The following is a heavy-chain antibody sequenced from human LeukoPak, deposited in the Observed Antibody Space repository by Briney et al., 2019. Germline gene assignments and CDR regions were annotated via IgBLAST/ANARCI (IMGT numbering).Heavy chain of an antibody. D-gene: IGHD1-1*01. CDR2: INPRGGST. V-gene: IGHV1-46*01. CDR1: GYTFTSYY. CDR3: ARRTAIRGNWFDP. J-gene: IGHJ5*02. Sequence: ASVKVSCKASGYTFTSYYMHWVRQAPGQGLEWMGIINPRGGSTSYAQKFQGRVTMTSDTSTNTVYMELSSLRSEDTAVYYCARRTAIRGNWFDPWGQGTLVTVSS.